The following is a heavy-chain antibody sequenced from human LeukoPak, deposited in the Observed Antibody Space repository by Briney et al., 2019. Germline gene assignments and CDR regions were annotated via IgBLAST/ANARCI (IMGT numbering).Heavy chain of an antibody. CDR3: ARDLSITMIRGVTFDY. D-gene: IGHD3-10*01. CDR1: GYSISSDNY. V-gene: IGHV4-38-2*02. J-gene: IGHJ4*02. Sequence: SETLSLTCTVSGYSISSDNYWGWIRQPPGKGLEWIGNIYQTGSTYYNPSLTSRVTISIDTSKNQFSLKLSSVTAADTAVYYCARDLSITMIRGVTFDYWGQGALVTVSS. CDR2: IYQTGST.